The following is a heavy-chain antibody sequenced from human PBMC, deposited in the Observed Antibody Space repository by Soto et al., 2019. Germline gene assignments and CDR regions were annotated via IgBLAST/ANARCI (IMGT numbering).Heavy chain of an antibody. CDR3: AKGGRQWLVTSDFNY. J-gene: IGHJ4*02. V-gene: IGHV3-48*01. CDR1: GFTFSTYS. D-gene: IGHD6-19*01. CDR2: ISYSSSTI. Sequence: GGSLRLSCVASGFTFSTYSMNWVRQAPGKGLEWVSYISYSSSTIYYADSVKGRFTISRDSSKNTVSLEMTSLRAEDTAVYYCAKGGRQWLVTSDFNYWGQGALVTVSS.